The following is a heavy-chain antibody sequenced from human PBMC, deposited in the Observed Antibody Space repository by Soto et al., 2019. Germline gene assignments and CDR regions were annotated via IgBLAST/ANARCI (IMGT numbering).Heavy chain of an antibody. D-gene: IGHD1-1*01. Sequence: EVQLVESGGGLVKPGGSLRLSCAASGFTINDAWMTWVRQAPGKGLEWVGRIQSKADGGTTHYAAPVRGRFTVSTDDSTNTLYLEMNSMQTDDTAVYYCVRGLNWNDIYWGQGTLVTVSS. CDR3: VRGLNWNDIY. V-gene: IGHV3-15*01. J-gene: IGHJ4*02. CDR2: IQSKADGGTT. CDR1: GFTINDAW.